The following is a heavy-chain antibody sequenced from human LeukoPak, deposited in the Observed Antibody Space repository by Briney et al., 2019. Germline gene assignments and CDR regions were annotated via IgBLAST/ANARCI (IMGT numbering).Heavy chain of an antibody. D-gene: IGHD2-15*01. CDR2: IRSKTHGGTT. V-gene: IGHV3-15*01. J-gene: IGHJ4*02. CDR1: GFTFTNVW. Sequence: PGGSLRLSCAASGFTFTNVWMSWVRQAPGKGLEWVGRIRSKTHGGTTDYAAPVKGRFTIARDDSKNTLYLQMNSLKSEDTAVYYCTTIRGFCGGRSCLGYWGQGTLVTVSS. CDR3: TTIRGFCGGRSCLGY.